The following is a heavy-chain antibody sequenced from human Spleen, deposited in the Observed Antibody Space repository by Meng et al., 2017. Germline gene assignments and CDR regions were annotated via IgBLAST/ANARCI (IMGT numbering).Heavy chain of an antibody. D-gene: IGHD3-10*01. Sequence: VQPGSELKKPGASVKVSCKASGYTFTSYAIHWVRQAPGQRLEWMGWINGGNGNTKYSQKFQGRVTITRDTSASMAYMELSSLRSEDTAVYYCARCYYYGSGTFDYWGQGTLVTVSS. CDR2: INGGNGNT. V-gene: IGHV1-3*01. CDR1: GYTFTSYA. CDR3: ARCYYYGSGTFDY. J-gene: IGHJ4*02.